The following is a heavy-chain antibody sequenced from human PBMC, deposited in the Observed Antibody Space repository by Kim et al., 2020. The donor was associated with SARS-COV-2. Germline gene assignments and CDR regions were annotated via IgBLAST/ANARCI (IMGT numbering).Heavy chain of an antibody. V-gene: IGHV4-4*02. CDR3: ARDPRIAAAGYYYYGMDV. D-gene: IGHD6-13*01. J-gene: IGHJ6*02. CDR1: GGSISSSNW. Sequence: LETLSLTCAVSGGSISSSNWWSWVRQPPGKGLEWIGEIYHSGSTNYNPSLKSRVTISVDKSKNQFSLKLSSVTAADTAVYYCARDPRIAAAGYYYYGMDVWGQGTTVTVSS. CDR2: IYHSGST.